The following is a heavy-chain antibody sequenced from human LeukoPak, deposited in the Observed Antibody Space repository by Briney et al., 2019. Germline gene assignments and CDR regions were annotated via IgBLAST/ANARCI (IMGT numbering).Heavy chain of an antibody. CDR2: ISYDGSNK. D-gene: IGHD4-17*01. CDR3: ATPLSYGDYPPDY. CDR1: GFTFSSYA. Sequence: GGSLRLSCAASGFTFSSYAMHWVRQAPGKGLEWVAVISYDGSNKYYADSVKGRFTISRDNSKNTLYLQMNSLRAEDTAVYYCATPLSYGDYPPDYWGQGTLVTVSS. V-gene: IGHV3-30-3*01. J-gene: IGHJ4*02.